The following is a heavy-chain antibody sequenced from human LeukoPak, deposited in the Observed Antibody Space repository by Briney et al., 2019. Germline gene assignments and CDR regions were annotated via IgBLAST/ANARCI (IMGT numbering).Heavy chain of an antibody. J-gene: IGHJ4*02. Sequence: PGGSLRLSCAASGFIFSNYGMHWVRQAPGKGLEWVAFIRYDGSNKYYADSVKGRFTISRDNSKNTLYLQMNSLRAEDTAIYYCAKDPGAFLVVPEGLSFWGQGTLVTVSS. CDR1: GFIFSNYG. V-gene: IGHV3-30*02. CDR3: AKDPGAFLVVPEGLSF. CDR2: IRYDGSNK. D-gene: IGHD2-2*01.